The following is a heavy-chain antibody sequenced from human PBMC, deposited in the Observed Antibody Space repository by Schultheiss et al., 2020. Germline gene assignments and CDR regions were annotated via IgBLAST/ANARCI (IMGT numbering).Heavy chain of an antibody. CDR1: GFTFSSYG. J-gene: IGHJ4*02. Sequence: GESLKISCAASGFTFSSYGMHWVRQAPGKGLEWVAVIWYDGSNKYYADSVKGRFTISRDNSKNTLYLQMNSLRAEDTAVYYCARDSAPSAEGWYYFDYWGQGTLVTVSS. D-gene: IGHD6-19*01. CDR2: IWYDGSNK. V-gene: IGHV3-33*08. CDR3: ARDSAPSAEGWYYFDY.